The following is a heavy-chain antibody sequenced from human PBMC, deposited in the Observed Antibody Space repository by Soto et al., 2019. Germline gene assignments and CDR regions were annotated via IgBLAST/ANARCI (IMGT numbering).Heavy chain of an antibody. J-gene: IGHJ3*01. Sequence: QVQLLQSGADVKKPGASVKLSCKASGYTFLHYDIGWVRQAPGQGPEWLGGISPFIGNTEYPQKFQGRVTMTTDKSSTTVYMELRSLSSDDTAVYYSARDQAKWFNDADALWGPGTMVNVSS. CDR3: ARDQAKWFNDADAL. CDR1: GYTFLHYD. V-gene: IGHV1-18*01. CDR2: ISPFIGNT. D-gene: IGHD2-8*01.